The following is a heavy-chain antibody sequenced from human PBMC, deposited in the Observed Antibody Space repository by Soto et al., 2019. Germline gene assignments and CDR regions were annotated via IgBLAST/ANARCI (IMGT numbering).Heavy chain of an antibody. CDR2: IYSGGST. CDR1: GFTVSSNY. V-gene: IGHV3-53*01. CDR3: ARDGDYYYGMDV. J-gene: IGHJ6*02. D-gene: IGHD7-27*01. Sequence: GSLRLSCAASGFTVSSNYMSWVRQAPGKGLEWVSVIYSGGSTYYADSVKGRFTISRDNSKNTLYLQMNSLRAEDTAVYYCARDGDYYYGMDVWGQGTTVTVSS.